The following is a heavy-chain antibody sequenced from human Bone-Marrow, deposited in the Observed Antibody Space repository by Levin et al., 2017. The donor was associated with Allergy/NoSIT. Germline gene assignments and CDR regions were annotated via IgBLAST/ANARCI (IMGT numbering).Heavy chain of an antibody. Sequence: PGGSLRLSCAASGITVSNNYMMWVRQAPGKGLEWVSVIYSGGTTYYADSVKGRFTISRDNSKNTLYLQMNSLRAEDPAVYYCARDGAAAATGSWGWGQGTLVTVSS. CDR2: IYSGGTT. D-gene: IGHD6-13*01. CDR3: ARDGAAAATGSWG. V-gene: IGHV3-53*01. CDR1: GITVSNNY. J-gene: IGHJ4*02.